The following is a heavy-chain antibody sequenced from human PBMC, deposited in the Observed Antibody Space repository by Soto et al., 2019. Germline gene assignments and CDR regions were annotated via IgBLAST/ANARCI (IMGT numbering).Heavy chain of an antibody. Sequence: EVQLVESGGGLVQPGGSLRLSCAASGFTFSSYSMNWVRQAPGKGLEWVSYISSSISTIYYADSVKGRFTISRDNAKNSLYLQMNSLRAEDTAVYYCARGVQPYGSDYWGQGTLVTVSS. V-gene: IGHV3-48*01. CDR1: GFTFSSYS. CDR2: ISSSISTI. D-gene: IGHD3-10*01. J-gene: IGHJ4*02. CDR3: ARGVQPYGSDY.